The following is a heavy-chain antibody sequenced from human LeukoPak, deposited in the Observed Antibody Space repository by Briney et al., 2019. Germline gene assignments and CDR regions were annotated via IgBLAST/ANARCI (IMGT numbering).Heavy chain of an antibody. D-gene: IGHD6-6*01. CDR1: GFTFSSYW. J-gene: IGHJ6*03. CDR2: IKQDGSEK. Sequence: GGSLRLSCAASGFTFSSYWMSWVRQAPGKGLEWVANIKQDGSEKYYVDSVKGRFTISRDNAKNTLYLQMNSLRAEDTAVYYCAASIADTGAYYYYYMDVWGKGTTVTVSS. CDR3: AASIADTGAYYYYYMDV. V-gene: IGHV3-7*01.